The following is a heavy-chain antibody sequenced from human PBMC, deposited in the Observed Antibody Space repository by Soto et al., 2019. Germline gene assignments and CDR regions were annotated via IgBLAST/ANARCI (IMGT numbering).Heavy chain of an antibody. Sequence: GGSLRLSCAASGFTFSSYGMYWVRQAPGKGLEWVAVIWYDGSNKYYADSVKGRFTISRDNSKNTLYLQMNSLRAEDTAVYYCARGGYSSGYFYYYYYGMDVWGQGTTVTVSS. J-gene: IGHJ6*02. CDR3: ARGGYSSGYFYYYYYGMDV. D-gene: IGHD3-22*01. CDR2: IWYDGSNK. V-gene: IGHV3-33*01. CDR1: GFTFSSYG.